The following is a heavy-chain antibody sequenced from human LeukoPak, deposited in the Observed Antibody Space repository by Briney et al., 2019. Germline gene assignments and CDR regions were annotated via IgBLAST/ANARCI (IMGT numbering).Heavy chain of an antibody. J-gene: IGHJ3*02. CDR3: AKAPRKLVTSDAFDI. Sequence: ASVKVSCKASGYTFTSYYMHWVRQAPGQGLEWMGVINPSGGSTSYAQKFQGRVTMTRDTSTSTVYMELSSLRAEDTALYYCAKAPRKLVTSDAFDIWGQGTMVTVSS. D-gene: IGHD4-17*01. CDR1: GYTFTSYY. CDR2: INPSGGST. V-gene: IGHV1-46*01.